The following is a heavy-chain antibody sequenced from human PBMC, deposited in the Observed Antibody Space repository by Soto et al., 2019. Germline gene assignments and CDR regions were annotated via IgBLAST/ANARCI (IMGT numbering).Heavy chain of an antibody. CDR3: ARGWYRDGYTGGYFDY. D-gene: IGHD1-26*01. J-gene: IGHJ4*02. CDR2: TYYSGTT. V-gene: IGHV4-38-2*01. Sequence: SETLSLTCAVSGFSISSGYYWGWIRQPPGKGLEWIASTYYSGTTYYNPSLKSRVGISVDRSKNQLSLQLRAVTAADTAVYYCARGWYRDGYTGGYFDYWGQGALVTVSS. CDR1: GFSISSGYY.